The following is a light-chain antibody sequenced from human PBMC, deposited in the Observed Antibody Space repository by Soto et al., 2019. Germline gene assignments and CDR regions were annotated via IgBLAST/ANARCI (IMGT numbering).Light chain of an antibody. CDR3: QKYNSALT. CDR1: PGISNY. CDR2: AAS. V-gene: IGKV1-27*01. J-gene: IGKJ4*01. Sequence: DIQMTQSPSSLSASVGDRVTITCRASPGISNYLAWYQQKPGKVPKLLIYAASTLQSGVPSRFSGSGSGTDFTLTISSLQPEDGATYYCQKYNSALTFGGGTKVEIK.